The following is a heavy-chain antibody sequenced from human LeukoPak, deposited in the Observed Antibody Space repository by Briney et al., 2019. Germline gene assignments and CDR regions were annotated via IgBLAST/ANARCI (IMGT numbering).Heavy chain of an antibody. Sequence: PGGSLRLSCAASGFTFSSYAMSWVRQAPGKGLEWVSAISGSGGSTYYADSVKGRSTISRDNSKNTLYLQMNSLRAEDTAVYYCAKDAASITIFGVVIATYYFDYWGQGTLVTVSS. CDR3: AKDAASITIFGVVIATYYFDY. J-gene: IGHJ4*02. V-gene: IGHV3-23*01. CDR2: ISGSGGST. D-gene: IGHD3-3*01. CDR1: GFTFSSYA.